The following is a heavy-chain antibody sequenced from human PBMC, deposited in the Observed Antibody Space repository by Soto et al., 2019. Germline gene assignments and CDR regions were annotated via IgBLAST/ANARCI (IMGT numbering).Heavy chain of an antibody. J-gene: IGHJ6*02. Sequence: PSETLSLTCTVSGGSISSGGYYWSWIRQHPGKGLEWIGYIYYSGSTYYNPSLKSRITITVDTSNNQYSLKLSPVTDADTAVYYWARVKAAGTRYYYGMDVWGQGSTVTVSS. CDR2: IYYSGST. V-gene: IGHV4-31*03. CDR3: ARVKAAGTRYYYGMDV. CDR1: GGSISSGGYY. D-gene: IGHD6-13*01.